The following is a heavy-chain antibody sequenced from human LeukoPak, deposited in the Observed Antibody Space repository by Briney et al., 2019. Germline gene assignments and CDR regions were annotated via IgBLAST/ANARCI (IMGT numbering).Heavy chain of an antibody. CDR2: IYHGGST. J-gene: IGHJ4*02. V-gene: IGHV4-38-2*01. CDR3: ARTSLTGILHAVDH. Sequence: SETLSLTCAVSGYSIINNNDWCWIRQPPGKGLEWIGHIYHGGSTYYNPSLKSRVTISVDTSKNQFSVKLNSVTAADTAVYYCARTSLTGILHAVDHWGQGTLVTVSS. CDR1: GYSIINNND. D-gene: IGHD3-9*01.